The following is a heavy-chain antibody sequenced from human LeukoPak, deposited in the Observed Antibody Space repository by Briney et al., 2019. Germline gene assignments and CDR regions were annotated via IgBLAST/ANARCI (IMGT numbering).Heavy chain of an antibody. V-gene: IGHV1-69*13. J-gene: IGHJ4*02. CDR1: GGTFSSYA. D-gene: IGHD6-19*01. CDR3: ARVRHSSGWYDY. Sequence: ASVKVSCKASGGTFSSYAISWVRQAPGQGLEWMGGIIPIFGTANYAQKFQGRVTITADESTSTAYMELSSLRSEDTAVYYCARVRHSSGWYDYWGQGTLVTVSS. CDR2: IIPIFGTA.